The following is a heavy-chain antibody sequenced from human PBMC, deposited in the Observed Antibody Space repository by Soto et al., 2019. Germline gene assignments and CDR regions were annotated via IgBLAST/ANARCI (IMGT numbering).Heavy chain of an antibody. CDR1: GGSISSGGYS. J-gene: IGHJ5*02. CDR3: ARADYYDSSGYPNWFGP. CDR2: IFHSGST. Sequence: SETLSLTCAVSGGSISSGGYSWNWIRQPPGKGLEWIGYIFHSGSTYYNPSLKSRVTISVDRSKNQFSLKLSSVTAADTAVYFCARADYYDSSGYPNWFGPWGQGTLVTVSS. V-gene: IGHV4-30-2*01. D-gene: IGHD3-22*01.